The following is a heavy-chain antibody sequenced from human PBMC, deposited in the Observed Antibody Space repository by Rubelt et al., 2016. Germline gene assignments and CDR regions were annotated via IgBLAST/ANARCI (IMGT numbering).Heavy chain of an antibody. CDR2: INPSGGST. CDR1: GYTFTSYY. CDR3: ARDVGGNSVLYYFDY. V-gene: IGHV1-46*01. D-gene: IGHD4-23*01. J-gene: IGHJ4*02. Sequence: QVQLVQSGAEVKKPGASVKVSCKASGYTFTSYYMHWVRQAPGQGLEWMGIINPSGGSTSYAQKFQGRVTMTRDTSTSTVYMELSSLTSEDTAVYYCARDVGGNSVLYYFDYWGQGTLVTVSS.